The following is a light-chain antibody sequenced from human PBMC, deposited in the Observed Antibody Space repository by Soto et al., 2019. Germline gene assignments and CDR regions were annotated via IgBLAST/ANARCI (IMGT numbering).Light chain of an antibody. V-gene: IGKV3-11*01. CDR2: DAS. CDR1: QSVSSY. J-gene: IGKJ5*01. Sequence: EIVLTQSPATLSLSPGERATLSCRASQSVSSYLAWYQQKPGQAPRLVIYDASNRATGIPARFSGSGSGTVFALTISSLEPQDFAVYYCQQQSNWPPQITFGQGTRLESK. CDR3: QQQSNWPPQIT.